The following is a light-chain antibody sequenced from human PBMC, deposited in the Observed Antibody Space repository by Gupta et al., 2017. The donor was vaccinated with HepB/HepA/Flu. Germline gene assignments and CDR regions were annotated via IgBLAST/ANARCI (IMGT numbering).Light chain of an antibody. J-gene: IGKJ4*01. CDR1: QSLLYSSNNKNY. Sequence: VLSHSPYSLAVSLGERATINCKSSQSLLYSSNNKNYLAWYQQKPGQPPKMLIYWASTRESGVPDRFSGSGSGTDFTLTISSLQAEDVAVYYCQQYYTTPLTFGGETKVEIK. V-gene: IGKV4-1*01. CDR3: QQYYTTPLT. CDR2: WAS.